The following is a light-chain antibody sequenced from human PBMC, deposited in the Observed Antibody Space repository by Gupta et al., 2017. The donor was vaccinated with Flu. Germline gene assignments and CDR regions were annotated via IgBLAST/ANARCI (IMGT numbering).Light chain of an antibody. Sequence: GDRVTITCRASQSISSWLAWYQQKPGKAPKLLIYKASSLESGVPSRFSGSGSGTEFTLTISSLQPDDFATYYCQQYNSYPLTFGQGTKLEIK. CDR1: QSISSW. V-gene: IGKV1-5*03. CDR2: KAS. J-gene: IGKJ2*01. CDR3: QQYNSYPLT.